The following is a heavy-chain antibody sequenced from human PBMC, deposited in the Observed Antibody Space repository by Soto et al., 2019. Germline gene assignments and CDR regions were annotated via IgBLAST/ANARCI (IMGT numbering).Heavy chain of an antibody. V-gene: IGHV4-34*01. CDR2: INHSGST. D-gene: IGHD6-13*01. CDR3: TKGLSLPGTYKAAAPSH. J-gene: IGHJ4*02. Sequence: SETLSLTCAVYGGSFSGYYWSWIRQPPGKGLEWIGEINHSGSTNYNPSLKSRVTISVDTSKNQFSLKLSSVTAADTAVYYCTKGLSLPGTYKAAAPSHWGQGTLVTVSS. CDR1: GGSFSGYY.